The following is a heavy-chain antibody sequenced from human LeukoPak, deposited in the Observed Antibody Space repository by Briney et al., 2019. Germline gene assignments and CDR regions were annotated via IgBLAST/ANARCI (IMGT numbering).Heavy chain of an antibody. CDR2: IYDSGRT. Sequence: AGGSLRLSCLASGFTVGNNHMSWVRQAPGKGLEWVSLIYDSGRTNYADSVKGRFTISRDNSKNTLYLQMNSLRADDTALYYCIGYGGYSFWGQGTLVTVSS. D-gene: IGHD4-23*01. J-gene: IGHJ4*02. CDR1: GFTVGNNH. CDR3: IGYGGYSF. V-gene: IGHV3-66*01.